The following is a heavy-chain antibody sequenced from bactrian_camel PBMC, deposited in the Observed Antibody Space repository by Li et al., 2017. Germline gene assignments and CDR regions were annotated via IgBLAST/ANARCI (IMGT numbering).Heavy chain of an antibody. D-gene: IGHD7*01. CDR2: VATGDGSR. V-gene: IGHV3S63*01. Sequence: HVQLVESGGGSVQAGVSLTLSCAISGRHFTNYCMGWFRQPPGKEREGVASVATGDGSRDYADSVKGRFTISQDSAKNTFLQMNTLKPEDTAVYYCAAQRRGFRDVVTGVRGHLCEELRVFGNWGQGTQVTVS. J-gene: IGHJ6*01. CDR1: GRHFTNYC. CDR3: AAQRRGFRDVVTGVRGHLCEELRVFGN.